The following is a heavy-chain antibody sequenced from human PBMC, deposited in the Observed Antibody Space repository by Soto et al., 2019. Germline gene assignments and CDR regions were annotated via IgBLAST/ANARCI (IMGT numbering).Heavy chain of an antibody. CDR1: GFTFSNAW. CDR2: IKSKTDGGTT. Sequence: EVQLVESGGGLVKPGGSLRLSCAASGFTFSNAWMSWVRQAPGKGLEWVGRIKSKTDGGTTDYAAPVKGRFTISRDDSKNTLYLQMNSLKTEATAVYYCTTDLYSGSYSVGYWGQGTLVTVSS. V-gene: IGHV3-15*01. D-gene: IGHD1-26*01. CDR3: TTDLYSGSYSVGY. J-gene: IGHJ4*02.